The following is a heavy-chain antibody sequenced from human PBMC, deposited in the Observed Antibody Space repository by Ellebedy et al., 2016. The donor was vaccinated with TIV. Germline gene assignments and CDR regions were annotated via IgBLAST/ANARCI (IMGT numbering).Heavy chain of an antibody. CDR2: IYQDGGVQ. Sequence: GESLKISCAASGFSFRSYWMSWVRQAPGKGLEWVANIYQDGGVQYYVGSVKGRFTISRDNADNSLFLQMNSLRAEDTAVYYCARRGSYGDYAVQINSWFDTWGRGTLVAVSS. D-gene: IGHD3-16*01. V-gene: IGHV3-7*01. CDR1: GFSFRSYW. CDR3: ARRGSYGDYAVQINSWFDT. J-gene: IGHJ5*02.